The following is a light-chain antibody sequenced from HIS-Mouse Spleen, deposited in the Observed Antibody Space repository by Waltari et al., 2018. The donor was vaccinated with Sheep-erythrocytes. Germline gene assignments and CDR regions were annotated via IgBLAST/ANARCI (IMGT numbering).Light chain of an antibody. J-gene: IGKJ1*01. CDR3: MQALQTPWT. Sequence: DIVMTQSPLSLPVTPGDPASISCWSCQCPLHSNGYNYLGWYLQKPGQSPQLLIYLGSNRASGVPDRFSGSGSGTDFTLKISRVEAEDVGVYYCMQALQTPWTFGQGTKVEIK. CDR2: LGS. CDR1: QCPLHSNGYNY. V-gene: IGKV2-28*01.